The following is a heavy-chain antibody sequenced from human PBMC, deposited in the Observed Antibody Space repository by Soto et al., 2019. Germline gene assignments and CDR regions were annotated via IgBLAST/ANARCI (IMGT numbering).Heavy chain of an antibody. Sequence: QVQLVQSGAEVKKPGSSVKVSCKASGGTFSSYAISWVRQAPGQGLEWMGGIIPIFGTAHYAQNIQGRVTITADESTSTAYMELSSLRSEDAAVYYCARAGYRYGLPLDYWGQGTLVTVSS. V-gene: IGHV1-69*01. CDR3: ARAGYRYGLPLDY. J-gene: IGHJ4*02. D-gene: IGHD5-18*01. CDR2: IIPIFGTA. CDR1: GGTFSSYA.